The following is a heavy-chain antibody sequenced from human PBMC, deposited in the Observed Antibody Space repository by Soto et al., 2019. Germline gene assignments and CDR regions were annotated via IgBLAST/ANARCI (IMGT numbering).Heavy chain of an antibody. CDR1: GGSLRGSY. CDR3: ARGRRNSSGWYPERAVHSFDY. D-gene: IGHD6-19*01. Sequence: SESLSLTCAVDGGSLRGSYWRWIRQPSGQGLEWIGEINHSGSTNYNPSLKSRVTISVDTSKNQFSLKLSSVTAADTAVYYCARGRRNSSGWYPERAVHSFDYWRHRTPVTVPP. V-gene: IGHV4-34*01. CDR2: INHSGST. J-gene: IGHJ4*01.